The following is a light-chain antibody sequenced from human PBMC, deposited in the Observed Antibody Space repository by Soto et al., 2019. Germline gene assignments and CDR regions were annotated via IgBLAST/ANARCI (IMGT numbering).Light chain of an antibody. CDR1: QNIRDS. V-gene: IGKV1-39*01. CDR2: AAS. J-gene: IGKJ1*01. CDR3: QQTFGMFPWT. Sequence: DIQMAQSPSSLSASVGDRITITCRASQNIRDSLNWYQHKPGMAPQLMIFAASNLHSRVPSRFSVSGSGTDFTLTISSLQPEDFATYYCQQTFGMFPWTFGQGTKVEMK.